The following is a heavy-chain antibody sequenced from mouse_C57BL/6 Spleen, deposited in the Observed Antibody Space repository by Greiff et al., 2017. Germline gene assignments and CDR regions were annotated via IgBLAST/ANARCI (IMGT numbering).Heavy chain of an antibody. V-gene: IGHV1-50*01. CDR1: GYTFTSYW. J-gene: IGHJ2*01. CDR2: IDPSDSYT. CDR3: ARRADYCDY. Sequence: VQLQQPGAELVKPGASVKLSCKASGYTFTSYWMQWVKQRPGQGLEWIGEIDPSDSYTNYNQKFKGKATLTVATSSSTAYMQLSSLTSEDSAVYYCARRADYCDYWGQGTTLTVSS. D-gene: IGHD3-3*01.